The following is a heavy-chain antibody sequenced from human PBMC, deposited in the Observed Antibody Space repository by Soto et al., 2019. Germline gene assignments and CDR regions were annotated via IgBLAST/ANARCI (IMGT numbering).Heavy chain of an antibody. Sequence: SETLSLTCTVSGGSISSYYWSWIRQPPGKGLEWIGYIYYSGSTNYNPSLKSRVTISVDTSKNQFSLKLSSVTAADTALYYAARRNTRNYYYYYMDVWGKGTTVTVSS. J-gene: IGHJ6*03. V-gene: IGHV4-59*08. CDR3: ARRNTRNYYYYYMDV. CDR2: IYYSGST. CDR1: GGSISSYY.